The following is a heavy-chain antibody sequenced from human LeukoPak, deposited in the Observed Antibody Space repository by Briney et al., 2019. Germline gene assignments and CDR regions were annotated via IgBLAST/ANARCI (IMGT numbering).Heavy chain of an antibody. CDR3: ARGALSGCDY. Sequence: PSETLSLTCTVSGGSISRDYWSWIRQPPGKGLEWIGYIYYSGSTNYSPSLKSRVTISVDTSKNQFSLKLSSVTAADTAVYYCARGALSGCDYWGQGTLVTVSS. V-gene: IGHV4-59*01. CDR1: GGSISRDY. D-gene: IGHD1-26*01. CDR2: IYYSGST. J-gene: IGHJ4*02.